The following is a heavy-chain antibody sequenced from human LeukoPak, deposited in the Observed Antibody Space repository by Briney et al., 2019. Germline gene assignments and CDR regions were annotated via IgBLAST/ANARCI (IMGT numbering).Heavy chain of an antibody. D-gene: IGHD3-10*01. CDR3: ARLIGELWFGDYYYYYMDV. J-gene: IGHJ6*03. CDR2: IYHSGST. Sequence: SETLSLTCTVSGYSITSGYYWGWIRQPPGKGLEWIGSIYHSGSTHYNPSLNSRVSMSVDTSKNQFSLKLSSVTAADTAVYYCARLIGELWFGDYYYYYMDVWGKGTTVTIS. V-gene: IGHV4-38-2*02. CDR1: GYSITSGYY.